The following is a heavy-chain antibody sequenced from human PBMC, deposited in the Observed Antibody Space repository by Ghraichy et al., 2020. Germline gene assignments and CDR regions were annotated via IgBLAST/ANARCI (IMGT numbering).Heavy chain of an antibody. J-gene: IGHJ3*02. V-gene: IGHV1-69*13. CDR3: ARDVTQWQPVDDAFDI. D-gene: IGHD6-19*01. CDR2: ITPIFGTA. Sequence: SVKVSCKASGGTFSNYAITWVRQAPGRGPEWLGGITPIFGTANYAQKFQDRVTITADESTNTAYMELSSLRSEDTAVDYCARDVTQWQPVDDAFDIWGPGTMVTVSS. CDR1: GGTFSNYA.